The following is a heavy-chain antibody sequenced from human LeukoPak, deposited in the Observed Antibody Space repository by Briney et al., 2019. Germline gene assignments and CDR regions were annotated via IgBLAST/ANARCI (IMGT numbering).Heavy chain of an antibody. J-gene: IGHJ4*02. CDR3: AREDGYY. Sequence: GGSLRLSCAASGFTFSSYEMNWVRQAPGKGLEWVSYISSSSTIYYADSVKGRFTISRDNAKNSLYLQMNSLRAEDTAVYYCAREDGYYWGQGTLVTASS. D-gene: IGHD4-17*01. CDR2: ISSSSTI. V-gene: IGHV3-48*03. CDR1: GFTFSSYE.